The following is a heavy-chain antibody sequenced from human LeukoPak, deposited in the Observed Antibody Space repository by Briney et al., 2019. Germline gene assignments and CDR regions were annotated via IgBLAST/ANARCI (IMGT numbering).Heavy chain of an antibody. CDR3: ARGGYEYCSSTSCYTGNWFDP. CDR2: MNPNSGNT. J-gene: IGHJ5*02. CDR1: GYTFTGYY. D-gene: IGHD2-2*02. Sequence: ASVKVSCKASGYTFTGYYMHWVRQATGQGLEWMGWMNPNSGNTGYAQKFQGRVTMTRNTSISTAYMELSSLRSEDTAVYYCARGGYEYCSSTSCYTGNWFDPWGQGTLVTVSS. V-gene: IGHV1-8*02.